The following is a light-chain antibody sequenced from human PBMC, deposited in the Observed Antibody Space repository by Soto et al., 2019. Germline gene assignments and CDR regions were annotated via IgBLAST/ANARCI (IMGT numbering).Light chain of an antibody. Sequence: ICFKPSPATPSFFPGERTTLSCRAHQSVSPYLAWYQQKSGSAPRLLIFDASHRATGIPARFSGSGSGTDFTLTISSLEPEDFAVYYCQQRSNWPPITFGQGTRLEIK. J-gene: IGKJ5*01. CDR1: QSVSPY. V-gene: IGKV3-11*01. CDR3: QQRSNWPPIT. CDR2: DAS.